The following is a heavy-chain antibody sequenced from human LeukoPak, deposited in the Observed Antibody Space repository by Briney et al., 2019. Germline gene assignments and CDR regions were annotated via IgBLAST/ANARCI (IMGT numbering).Heavy chain of an antibody. CDR3: ARGRAFDRSPDY. V-gene: IGHV1-2*02. CDR2: INPNSGGT. D-gene: IGHD1-26*01. J-gene: IGHJ4*02. CDR1: GYTFTGYY. Sequence: ASVKVSCKASGYTFTGYYMHWVRQAPGQGLEWMGWINPNSGGTNYAQKFQGRLTMTRDTSISTAYMELSRLRSDDTAVYYCARGRAFDRSPDYWGQGTLVTVSS.